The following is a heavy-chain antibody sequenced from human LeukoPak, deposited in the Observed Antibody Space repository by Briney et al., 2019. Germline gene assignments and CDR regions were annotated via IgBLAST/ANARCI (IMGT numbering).Heavy chain of an antibody. Sequence: PGGSLRLSCAASGFTFSSYWMHWVRQAPGKGLEWVSRINSDGSSTSYADSVKGRVTISRDTSKNTLYLEMNSLRAEDTAVYYCARRQHWTSTSGYSFDYWGQGTLVTVS. D-gene: IGHD2-2*02. CDR1: GFTFSSYW. J-gene: IGHJ4*02. CDR2: INSDGSST. V-gene: IGHV3-74*01. CDR3: ARRQHWTSTSGYSFDY.